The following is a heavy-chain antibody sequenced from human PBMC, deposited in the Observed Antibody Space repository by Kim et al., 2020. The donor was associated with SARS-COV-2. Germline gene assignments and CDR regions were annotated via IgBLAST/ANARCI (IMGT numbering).Heavy chain of an antibody. J-gene: IGHJ3*02. Sequence: ATHAQKLTGKVTLTAEKSTSAAYMELSSLRSEDTAVYYCAGNELSHAFDIWGQGTMVTVSS. CDR3: AGNELSHAFDI. D-gene: IGHD1-1*01. V-gene: IGHV1-69*02. CDR2: A.